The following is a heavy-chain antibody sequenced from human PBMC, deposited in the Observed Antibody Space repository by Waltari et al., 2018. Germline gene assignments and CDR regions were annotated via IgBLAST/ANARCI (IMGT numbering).Heavy chain of an antibody. CDR2: IVGDGSST. J-gene: IGHJ3*02. Sequence: EVQLVESGGDLVQPGGSLSPSCAASGFTFSTSWMHWVRRAPGTGLLWVSRIVGDGSSTAYTDSVKGRFTISRDNARNTLYLQMNSLRAEDTAVYYCARDWGSGAFDIWGQGTMVTVSS. V-gene: IGHV3-74*01. CDR3: ARDWGSGAFDI. D-gene: IGHD3-16*01. CDR1: GFTFSTSW.